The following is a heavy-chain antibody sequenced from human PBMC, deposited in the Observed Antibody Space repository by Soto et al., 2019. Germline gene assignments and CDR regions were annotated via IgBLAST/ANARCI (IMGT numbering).Heavy chain of an antibody. V-gene: IGHV4-59*08. J-gene: IGHJ4*02. CDR3: ESLPQYYDFWSGYYTTTYFDY. D-gene: IGHD3-3*01. Sequence: SETLSLTCTVSGGSISSYYWSWIRQPPGKGLEWIGYIYYSGSTNYNPSLKSRVTISVDTSKNQFSLKLSSVTAADTAVYYCESLPQYYDFWSGYYTTTYFDYWGQGTLVTVS. CDR1: GGSISSYY. CDR2: IYYSGST.